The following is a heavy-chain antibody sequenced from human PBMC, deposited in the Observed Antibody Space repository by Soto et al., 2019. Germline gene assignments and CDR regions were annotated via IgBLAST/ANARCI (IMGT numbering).Heavy chain of an antibody. CDR2: IIPIFGTA. Sequence: QVQLVQSGAEVKKPGSSVKVSCKASGGTFSSYAISWVRQAPGQGLEWMGGIIPIFGTANYAQKFQGRVTITADESTSTAYMELSSMRSEDTAVYYCARDGSGSYYNGYNWFAPWGQGTLVTVSS. D-gene: IGHD3-10*01. V-gene: IGHV1-69*01. CDR3: ARDGSGSYYNGYNWFAP. J-gene: IGHJ5*02. CDR1: GGTFSSYA.